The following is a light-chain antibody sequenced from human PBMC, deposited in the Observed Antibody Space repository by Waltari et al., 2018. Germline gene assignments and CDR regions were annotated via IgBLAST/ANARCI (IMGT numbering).Light chain of an antibody. CDR1: QTMSSD. Sequence: DIQMTQSPSARSASVGDRVTISCRASQTMSSDLNWYQQKPGTAPKVLIYAVSNLQSGVPSRFSGSGSGTDFTLTISSLQPEDSATYYCQQSSTWTFGQGTKVEIK. V-gene: IGKV1-39*01. CDR3: QQSSTWT. J-gene: IGKJ1*01. CDR2: AVS.